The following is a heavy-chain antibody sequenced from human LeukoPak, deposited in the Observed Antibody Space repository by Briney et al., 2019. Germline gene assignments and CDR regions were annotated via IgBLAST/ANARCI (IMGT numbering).Heavy chain of an antibody. CDR3: ARSWGSYRLDAFDI. CDR1: GGSISSYY. Sequence: SETLSLTCTVSGGSISSYYWSWIRQPAGKGLEWIGRIYTSGSTNYNPSLKSRVTMSVDTSKNQFSLKLSSVTAADTAVYYCARSWGSYRLDAFDIWGQGTMVTVSS. CDR2: IYTSGST. J-gene: IGHJ3*02. D-gene: IGHD3-16*02. V-gene: IGHV4-4*07.